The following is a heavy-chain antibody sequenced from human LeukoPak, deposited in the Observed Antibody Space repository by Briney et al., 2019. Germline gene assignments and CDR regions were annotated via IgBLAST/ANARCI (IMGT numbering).Heavy chain of an antibody. V-gene: IGHV3-23*01. Sequence: GGSLRLSCAASGFTFSSYAMSWVRQAPGKGLEWVSAISGSGGSTYYADSVKGRFAISRDNSKNTLYLQMNSLRAEDTAVYYCAEDRYFDWDGWFDPWGQGTLVTVSS. D-gene: IGHD3-9*01. J-gene: IGHJ5*02. CDR2: ISGSGGST. CDR3: AEDRYFDWDGWFDP. CDR1: GFTFSSYA.